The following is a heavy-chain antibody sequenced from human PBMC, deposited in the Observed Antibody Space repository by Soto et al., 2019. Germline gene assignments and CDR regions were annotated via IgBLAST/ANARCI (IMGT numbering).Heavy chain of an antibody. CDR3: AREILGGYGMDV. D-gene: IGHD3-16*01. V-gene: IGHV1-3*01. CDR2: INAGNGNT. J-gene: IGHJ6*02. Sequence: GASVKVSCKASGYTFTSYAMHWVRQAPGQRLEWMGWINAGNGNTKYSQKFQGRVTITRDTSASTAYMELSSLRSEDTAVYYCAREILGGYGMDVWGQGTTVTVSS. CDR1: GYTFTSYA.